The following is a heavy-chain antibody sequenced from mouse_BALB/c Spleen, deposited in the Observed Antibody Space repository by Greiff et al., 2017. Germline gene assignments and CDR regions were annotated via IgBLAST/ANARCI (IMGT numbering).Heavy chain of an antibody. D-gene: IGHD1-1*02. CDR2: IDPENGNT. Sequence: VQLKESGAELVRPGALVKLSCKASGFNIKDYYMHWVKQRPEQGLEWIGWIDPENGNTIYDPKFQGKASITADTSSNTAYLQLSSLTSEDTAVYYCARAGGYEAYWGQGTLVTVSA. V-gene: IGHV14-1*02. CDR3: ARAGGYEAY. CDR1: GFNIKDYY. J-gene: IGHJ3*01.